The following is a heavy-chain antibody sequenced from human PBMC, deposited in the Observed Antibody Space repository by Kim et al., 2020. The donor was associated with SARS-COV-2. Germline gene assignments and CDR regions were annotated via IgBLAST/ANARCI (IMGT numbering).Heavy chain of an antibody. D-gene: IGHD3-22*01. J-gene: IGHJ4*02. CDR3: ARLNYYDSSGYYEFDY. Sequence: SLKSLVTISVDTSKNQFSLKLSSVTAADTAVYSCARLNYYDSSGYYEFDYWGQGTLVTVSS. V-gene: IGHV4-39*01.